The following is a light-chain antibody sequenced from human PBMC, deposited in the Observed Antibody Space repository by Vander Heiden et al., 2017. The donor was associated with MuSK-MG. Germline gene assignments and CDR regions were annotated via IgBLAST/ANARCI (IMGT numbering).Light chain of an antibody. Sequence: QSPLTQPASASGSPGQSITISCTGTSSDVGGYNYVSWYQQHPGKAPKLMIYDVSNRPSGVSNRFSGSKSGNTASLTISGLQAEDEADYYCSSYTSSSTDVFGTGTKVTVL. CDR2: DVS. CDR1: SSDVGGYNY. J-gene: IGLJ1*01. V-gene: IGLV2-14*03. CDR3: SSYTSSSTDV.